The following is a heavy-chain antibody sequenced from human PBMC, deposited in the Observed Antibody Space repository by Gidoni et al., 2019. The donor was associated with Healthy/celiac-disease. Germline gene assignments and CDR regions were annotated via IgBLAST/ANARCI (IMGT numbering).Heavy chain of an antibody. D-gene: IGHD2-15*01. CDR3: AREGTKDIVVVVAADPYDY. CDR2: ISYDGSNK. CDR1: GFTFSSYA. J-gene: IGHJ4*02. Sequence: QVQLVASGGGVVQPGRSLRLSCAASGFTFSSYAMHWVRQAPGKGLEWVAVISYDGSNKYYADSVKGRFTISRDNSKNTLYLQMNSLRAEDTAVYYCAREGTKDIVVVVAADPYDYWGQGTLVTVSS. V-gene: IGHV3-30-3*01.